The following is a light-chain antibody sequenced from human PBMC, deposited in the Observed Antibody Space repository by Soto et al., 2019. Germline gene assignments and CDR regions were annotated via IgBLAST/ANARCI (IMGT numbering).Light chain of an antibody. CDR2: EVS. J-gene: IGLJ1*01. CDR3: SSYTSSSTLV. CDR1: SSDVGGYNY. V-gene: IGLV2-14*01. Sequence: LTQTASVSGSPGQSITISCTGTSSDVGGYNYVSWYQQHPGKAPKLMIYEVSNRPSGVSNRFSGSKSGNTASLTISGLQAEDEADYYCSSYTSSSTLVFGTGTKVTVL.